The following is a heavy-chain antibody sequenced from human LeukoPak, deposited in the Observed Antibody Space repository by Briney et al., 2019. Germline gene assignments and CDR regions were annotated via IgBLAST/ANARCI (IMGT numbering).Heavy chain of an antibody. CDR2: ISSSGSTI. D-gene: IGHD3-9*01. J-gene: IGHJ4*02. Sequence: GGSLRLSCAASGFTFSDYYMSWIRQAPGKGLEWVSYISSSGSTIYYADSVKGRFTISRDNAKNSLYLQMNSLRAEDTAVYYCARDMDYDILTGYSSAYWGQGTLVTVSS. CDR3: ARDMDYDILTGYSSAY. V-gene: IGHV3-11*04. CDR1: GFTFSDYY.